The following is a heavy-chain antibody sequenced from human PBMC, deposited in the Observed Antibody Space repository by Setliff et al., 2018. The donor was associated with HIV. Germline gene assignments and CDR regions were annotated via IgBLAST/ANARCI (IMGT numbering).Heavy chain of an antibody. Sequence: SETLSLTCAVYGESFSGFYWAWIRQAPGKGLEWIGEINHRGSTNYNPSLKSRVTVSVDMSKNQFSLKLGSVTAADTAVYYCARESPSSSWFYFDFWGQGTLVTVSS. J-gene: IGHJ4*02. CDR2: INHRGST. CDR3: ARESPSSSWFYFDF. D-gene: IGHD6-13*01. V-gene: IGHV4-34*01. CDR1: GESFSGFY.